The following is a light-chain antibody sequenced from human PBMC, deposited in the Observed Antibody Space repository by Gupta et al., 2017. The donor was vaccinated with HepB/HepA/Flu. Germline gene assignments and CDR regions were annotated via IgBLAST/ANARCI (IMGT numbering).Light chain of an antibody. CDR3: QSADSSGTYPVV. Sequence: SYDLTQPPSVPVPRAQTARITCSGDALPKQYAYWYQQKPSQAPVLVIYKDSERPSGIPERFSGSSSGTTVTLTISGVQAEDEADYYGQSADSSGTYPVVFGGGTKLTVL. CDR1: ALPKQY. J-gene: IGLJ2*01. V-gene: IGLV3-25*03. CDR2: KDS.